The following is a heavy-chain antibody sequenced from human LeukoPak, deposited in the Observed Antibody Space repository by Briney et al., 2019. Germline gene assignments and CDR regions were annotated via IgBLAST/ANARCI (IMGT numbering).Heavy chain of an antibody. J-gene: IGHJ4*02. CDR3: AGTSTVVVPAAIPTEDY. V-gene: IGHV4-39*07. Sequence: PSETLSLTCTVSGGSISSTNYYWGWIRQPPGKGLEWIETIYYSGSTYYNPSVKSRVTISVDTSKNQFSLKLSSVTAADTAVYYCAGTSTVVVPAAIPTEDYWGQGTLVTISS. CDR1: GGSISSTNYY. D-gene: IGHD2-2*01. CDR2: IYYSGST.